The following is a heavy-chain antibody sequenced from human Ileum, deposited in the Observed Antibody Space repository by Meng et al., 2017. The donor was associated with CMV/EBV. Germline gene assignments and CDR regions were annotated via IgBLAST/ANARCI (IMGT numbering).Heavy chain of an antibody. CDR3: VRDENRNRGSSGPGES. Sequence: QLRLVSYGGNLVKPGGYLRLSWAASGLTFSDYYMKWFRQAPGKGLECVSNITNCTDSVQGRFAISRDNAKKSLYLQMNSLRGEDTAVYYCVRDENRNRGSSGPGESWGQGTLVTVSS. CDR2: IT. V-gene: IGHV3-11*06. D-gene: IGHD3-16*01. CDR1: GLTFSDYY. J-gene: IGHJ5*02.